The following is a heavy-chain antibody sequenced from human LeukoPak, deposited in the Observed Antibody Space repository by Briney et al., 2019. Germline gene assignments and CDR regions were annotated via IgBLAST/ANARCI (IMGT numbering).Heavy chain of an antibody. Sequence: SETLSLTCAVYGGPFSGYYWSWIRQPPGKGLEWIGEINHGGSTNYNPSLKSRVTISVDTSKSQFSLKLSSVTAADTAVYYCARLKRYFDWLLRPGGLDPWGQGTLVTVSS. D-gene: IGHD3-9*01. CDR1: GGPFSGYY. J-gene: IGHJ5*02. CDR2: INHGGST. V-gene: IGHV4-34*01. CDR3: ARLKRYFDWLLRPGGLDP.